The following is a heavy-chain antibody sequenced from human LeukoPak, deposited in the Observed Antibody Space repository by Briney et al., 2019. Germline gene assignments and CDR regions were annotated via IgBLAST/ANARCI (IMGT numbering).Heavy chain of an antibody. CDR1: GFTFSSSS. CDR2: ISSSGDTI. CDR3: ASHLPGPQ. J-gene: IGHJ4*02. Sequence: PGGSLRLSCAASGFTFSSSSMDWVRQAPGKGLEWVSYISSSGDTIYYSDSVKGRFTISRDNAENALYLQMNSLRAEDTAVYYCASHLPGPQRGQGTLVTVSS. V-gene: IGHV3-48*04.